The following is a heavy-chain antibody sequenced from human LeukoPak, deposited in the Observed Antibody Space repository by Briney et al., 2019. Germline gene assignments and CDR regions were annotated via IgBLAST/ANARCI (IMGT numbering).Heavy chain of an antibody. CDR2: ISSSSSYI. CDR3: ARDRRGDIVVVPAAKWFDP. V-gene: IGHV3-21*01. CDR1: GFTFSSYS. Sequence: GESLRLSYAASGFTFSSYSMNWVRQAPGKGLEWVSSISSSSSYIYYADSVKGRFTISRDNAENSLYLQMNSLRAEDTAVYYCARDRRGDIVVVPAAKWFDPWGQGTLVTVSS. J-gene: IGHJ5*02. D-gene: IGHD2-2*01.